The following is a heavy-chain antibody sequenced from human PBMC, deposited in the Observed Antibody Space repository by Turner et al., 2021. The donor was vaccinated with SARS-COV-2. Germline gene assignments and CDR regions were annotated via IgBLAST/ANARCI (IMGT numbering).Heavy chain of an antibody. D-gene: IGHD7-27*01. V-gene: IGHV3-74*01. CDR3: TRNNWGIDS. CDR2: INYDGSIR. J-gene: IGHJ4*02. Sequence: EVQLVESGGGLVQPGGSLRLSCAASGFTFSSYWMHWVRQAPGKVLVGVSRINYDGSIRDHADSVEGRFTISRDNTKNMLYLQMNSLRAEDTAIYYCTRNNWGIDSWGQGTLVTVSS. CDR1: GFTFSSYW.